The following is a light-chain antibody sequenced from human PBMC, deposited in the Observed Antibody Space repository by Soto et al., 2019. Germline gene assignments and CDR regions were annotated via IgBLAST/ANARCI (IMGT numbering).Light chain of an antibody. CDR1: SSNIGSDD. CDR3: ATWYDRVNGDV. J-gene: IGLJ1*01. CDR2: LDH. V-gene: IGLV1-44*01. Sequence: QSVLTQPPSASGTPGQRVTIRCSGSSSNIGSDDVSWFQHVPGGAPKLLIYLDHQRPSGVPDRFSGSKSGTSASLTISGLQSEDEADYYCATWYDRVNGDVFGNGTKLTVL.